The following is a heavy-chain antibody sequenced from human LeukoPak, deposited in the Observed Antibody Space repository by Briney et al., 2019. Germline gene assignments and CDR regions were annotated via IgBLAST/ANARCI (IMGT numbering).Heavy chain of an antibody. J-gene: IGHJ4*02. CDR2: INPSIGST. V-gene: IGHV1-46*01. CDR1: GYTFTNYY. D-gene: IGHD3-10*01. CDR3: ARGGPADGTVNTFDN. Sequence: ASVKVSCKASGYTFTNYYIHWVRQAPGQGLEWMGVINPSIGSTVYAQKFQGRLTMTRYTSTGTVYMELSSLRSEDTAVYYCARGGPADGTVNTFDNCGQGTLVTVSS.